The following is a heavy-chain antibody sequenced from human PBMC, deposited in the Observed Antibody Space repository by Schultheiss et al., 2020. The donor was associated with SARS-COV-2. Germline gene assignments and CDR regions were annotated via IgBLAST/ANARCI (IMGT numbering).Heavy chain of an antibody. CDR1: GGSISSGGYY. V-gene: IGHV4-61*08. CDR3: ARDMGGSTDYYYYYYGMDV. D-gene: IGHD1-26*01. CDR2: IYYSGST. J-gene: IGHJ6*02. Sequence: SETLSLTCTVSGGSISSGGYYWSWIRQPPGKGLEWIGYIYYSGSTNYNPSLKSRVTISVDTSKNQFSLKLSSVTAADTAVYYCARDMGGSTDYYYYYYGMDVWGQGTTVTVSS.